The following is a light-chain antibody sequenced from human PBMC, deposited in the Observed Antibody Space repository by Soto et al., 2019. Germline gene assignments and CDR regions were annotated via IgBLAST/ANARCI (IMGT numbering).Light chain of an antibody. CDR3: QQYSNWPPWT. V-gene: IGKV3-15*01. CDR1: QSVSSK. CDR2: GAS. J-gene: IGKJ1*01. Sequence: EIVMTQTPATLSVSPGEGATLSCRASQSVSSKLFWYQQKPGQAARLFMYGASTSATGIPAKLSGSRSATEFTLTISSLQSEDFAVYYCQQYSNWPPWTFGQGTKVDIK.